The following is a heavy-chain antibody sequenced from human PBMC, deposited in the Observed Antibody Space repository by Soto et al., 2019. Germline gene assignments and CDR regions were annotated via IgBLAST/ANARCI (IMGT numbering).Heavy chain of an antibody. Sequence: GESLKISCKGSGYRFTNYWIGWVRQMPGKGLEWMGIIYPGDSDTRYSPSFQGQVTISADKSINTVYMELSSLRSEDTAVYYCARSYYDYVWGSYRSAHFDYWGQGTLVTVSS. CDR2: IYPGDSDT. D-gene: IGHD3-16*02. V-gene: IGHV5-51*01. J-gene: IGHJ4*02. CDR1: GYRFTNYW. CDR3: ARSYYDYVWGSYRSAHFDY.